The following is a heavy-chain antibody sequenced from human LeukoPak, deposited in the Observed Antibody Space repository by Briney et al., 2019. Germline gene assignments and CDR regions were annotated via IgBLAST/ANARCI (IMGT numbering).Heavy chain of an antibody. CDR2: ISYDGSNK. CDR3: ARDRDAFDI. V-gene: IGHV3-30*04. CDR1: GFTFSSHA. J-gene: IGHJ3*02. Sequence: GGSLRLSCAASGFTFSSHAMHWVRQAPGKGLEWVAVISYDGSNKYYADSVKGRFTISRDNSKNTLYLQMNSLRAEDTAVYYCARDRDAFDIWGQGTMVTVSS.